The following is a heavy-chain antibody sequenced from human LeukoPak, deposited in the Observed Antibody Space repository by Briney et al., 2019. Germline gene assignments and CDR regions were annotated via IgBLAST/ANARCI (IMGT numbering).Heavy chain of an antibody. CDR1: GGSISSGGYS. CDR2: TYYSGST. J-gene: IGHJ5*02. CDR3: ARGGYNYGGHNWFDP. Sequence: SETLSLTCAVSGGSISSGGYSWSWIRQPPGKGLEWIGYTYYSGSTYYNPSLKSRVTISVDTSKNQFSLKLSSVTAADTAVYYCARGGYNYGGHNWFDPWGQGTLVTVSS. V-gene: IGHV4-30-4*07. D-gene: IGHD5-18*01.